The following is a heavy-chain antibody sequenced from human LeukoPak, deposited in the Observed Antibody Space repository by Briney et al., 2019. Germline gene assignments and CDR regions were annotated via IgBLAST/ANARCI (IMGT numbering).Heavy chain of an antibody. CDR3: ARIFDY. CDR2: VYYDGNT. CDR1: GGSIINSNYY. J-gene: IGHJ4*02. V-gene: IGHV4-39*07. Sequence: SETLSLTCTVSGGSIINSNYYWGWIRQPPGKGLEWIGSVYYDGNTYYRPSLKSRVTISVDTSKNQFSLKLSSVTAADTAVYYRARIFDYWGQGTLVTVSS.